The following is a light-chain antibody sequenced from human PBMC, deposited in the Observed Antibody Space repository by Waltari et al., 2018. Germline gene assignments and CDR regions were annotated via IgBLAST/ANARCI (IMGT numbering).Light chain of an antibody. CDR2: DVS. Sequence: QSALTQPTSASGPPGQSITISCTGTSTDVGFYHYVPWYQQYPGKVPHLLIYDVSDRPSGVSSRFSGSKSGNTASLTISGLQADDEADYYCNSYTGSSSWVFGGGTKVTVL. V-gene: IGLV2-14*01. J-gene: IGLJ3*02. CDR1: STDVGFYHY. CDR3: NSYTGSSSWV.